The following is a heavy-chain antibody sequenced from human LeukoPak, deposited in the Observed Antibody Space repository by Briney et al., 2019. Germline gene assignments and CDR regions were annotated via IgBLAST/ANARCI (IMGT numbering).Heavy chain of an antibody. CDR3: AREIVSSVES. J-gene: IGHJ4*02. V-gene: IGHV4-39*02. CDR2: IYYSGAT. Sequence: SETLSLTCTVSGDSISNTRYHWGWIRQPPGKGLEWIGSIYYSGATYYNPSLKSRVTISVDTSRNHFSLKLSSGTAADTAVYHCAREIVSSVESWGQGSLVTVSS. CDR1: GDSISNTRYH. D-gene: IGHD6-6*01.